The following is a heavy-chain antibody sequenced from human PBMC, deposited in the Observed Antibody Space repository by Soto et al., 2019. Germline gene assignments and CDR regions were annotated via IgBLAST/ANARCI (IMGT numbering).Heavy chain of an antibody. J-gene: IGHJ5*02. CDR3: ARDLDGDLNWFDP. CDR2: IYSGGST. D-gene: IGHD4-17*01. Sequence: GGSLRLSCAASGFTVSSNYMSWVRQAPGKGLEWVSVIYSGGSTYYADSVKGRFTISRDNSKNTLYLQMNSLRAEDTAVYYCARDLDGDLNWFDPWGQGTLVTVSS. V-gene: IGHV3-66*01. CDR1: GFTVSSNY.